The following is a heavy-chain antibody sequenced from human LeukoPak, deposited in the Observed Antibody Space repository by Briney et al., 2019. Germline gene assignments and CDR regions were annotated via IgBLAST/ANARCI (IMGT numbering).Heavy chain of an antibody. CDR2: INHSGST. Sequence: KPSETLSLTCAVYGGSFSGYYWSWIRQPPGKGLEWIGEINHSGSTNYNPSLKSRVTISVDTSKNQFSLKLSSVTAADTAVYYCARIPSMVYANGGAFDIWGQGTMVTVSS. CDR1: GGSFSGYY. D-gene: IGHD2-8*01. CDR3: ARIPSMVYANGGAFDI. V-gene: IGHV4-34*01. J-gene: IGHJ3*02.